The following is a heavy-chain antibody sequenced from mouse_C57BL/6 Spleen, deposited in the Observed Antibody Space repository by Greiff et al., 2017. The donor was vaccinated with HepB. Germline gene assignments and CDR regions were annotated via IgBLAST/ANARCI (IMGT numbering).Heavy chain of an antibody. CDR3: TRSGGYYYGSSAWFAY. D-gene: IGHD1-1*01. J-gene: IGHJ3*01. Sequence: VKLVESGAELVRPGASVTLSCKASGYTFTDYEMHWVKQTPVHGLEWIGAIDPETGGTAYNQKFKGKAILTADKSSSTAYMELRSLTSEDSAVYYCTRSGGYYYGSSAWFAYWGQGTLVTVSA. V-gene: IGHV1-15*01. CDR1: GYTFTDYE. CDR2: IDPETGGT.